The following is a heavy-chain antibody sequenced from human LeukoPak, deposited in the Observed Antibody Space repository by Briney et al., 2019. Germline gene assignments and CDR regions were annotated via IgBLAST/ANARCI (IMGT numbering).Heavy chain of an antibody. J-gene: IGHJ4*02. CDR3: ARDVYYYDSSGYYYEGYYFDY. CDR1: GGSISSSSYY. Sequence: SETLSLTCTVSGGSISSSSYYWGWIRQPPGKGLEWIGSIYYSGSTYYNPSLKSRVTISVDTSKNQFSLKLSSVTAADTAVYYCARDVYYYDSSGYYYEGYYFDYWGQGTLVTVSS. D-gene: IGHD3-22*01. V-gene: IGHV4-39*07. CDR2: IYYSGST.